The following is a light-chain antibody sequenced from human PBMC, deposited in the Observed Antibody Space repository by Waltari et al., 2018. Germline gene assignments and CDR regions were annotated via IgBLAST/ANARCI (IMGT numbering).Light chain of an antibody. CDR3: QKYERLPAT. Sequence: EIVLTQSPGTLSLSPGERATLSCRASQSVSKYLAWYQQKPGQAPRLLIYHASTRATGIPDRSSGSGSGTDFSLTISRLEPEGFAVYYCQKYERLPATFGQGTKVEIK. CDR1: QSVSKY. CDR2: HAS. J-gene: IGKJ1*01. V-gene: IGKV3-20*01.